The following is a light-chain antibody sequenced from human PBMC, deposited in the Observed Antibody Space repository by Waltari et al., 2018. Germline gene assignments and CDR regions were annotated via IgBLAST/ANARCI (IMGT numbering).Light chain of an antibody. CDR2: SNN. J-gene: IGLJ3*02. V-gene: IGLV1-44*01. Sequence: QSGLTQPPSASGTPGQRVTIACSGSSSNIGSNTVNCYQQLPGTAPKLLIHSNNQRPFGVPDRFAGSKSGTSASLAISGLQSEDEADYYCAAWDDRLNGPVFGGGTKLTVL. CDR1: SSNIGSNT. CDR3: AAWDDRLNGPV.